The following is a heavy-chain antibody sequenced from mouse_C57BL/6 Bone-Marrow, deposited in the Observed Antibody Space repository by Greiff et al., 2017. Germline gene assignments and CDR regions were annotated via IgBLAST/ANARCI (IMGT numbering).Heavy chain of an antibody. V-gene: IGHV1-81*01. Sequence: QVQLQQSGAELARPGASVKLSCKASGYTFTSYGISWVKQRTGQGLEWIGELYPRSGNTYYNEKFKGKATLTADKSSSTADMELRSLTSADSAVYFCAIYYYGRGAWFAYWGQGTLVTVSA. J-gene: IGHJ3*01. CDR1: GYTFTSYG. CDR3: AIYYYGRGAWFAY. CDR2: LYPRSGNT. D-gene: IGHD1-1*01.